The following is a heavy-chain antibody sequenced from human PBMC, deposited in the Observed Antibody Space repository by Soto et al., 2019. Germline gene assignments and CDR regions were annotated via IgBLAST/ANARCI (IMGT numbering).Heavy chain of an antibody. J-gene: IGHJ4*02. CDR3: ARLGGITGYSYALYKNDF. CDR2: IFYTGST. Sequence: SETLSLTCSVSGDSITSDRSYWGWIRQPPGRGLEWIGFIFYTGSTYYNPSLKSRVTISMDASKSQFSLKVTAVTAADTAVFYCARLGGITGYSYALYKNDFWGPGTVGNVSP. V-gene: IGHV4-39*01. D-gene: IGHD6-13*01. CDR1: GDSITSDRSY.